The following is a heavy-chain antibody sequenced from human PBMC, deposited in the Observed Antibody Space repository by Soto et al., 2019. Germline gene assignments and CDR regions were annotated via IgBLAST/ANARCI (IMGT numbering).Heavy chain of an antibody. CDR2: IWYDGSNK. V-gene: IGHV3-33*01. CDR3: AREGYCSGGSCYGDI. J-gene: IGHJ3*02. Sequence: ESGGGVVQPGRSLRLSCAASGFTFSSYGMHWVRQAPGKGLEWVAVIWYDGSNKYYADSVKGRFTISRDNSKNTLYLQMNSLRAEDTAVYYCAREGYCSGGSCYGDIWGQGTMVTVSS. CDR1: GFTFSSYG. D-gene: IGHD2-15*01.